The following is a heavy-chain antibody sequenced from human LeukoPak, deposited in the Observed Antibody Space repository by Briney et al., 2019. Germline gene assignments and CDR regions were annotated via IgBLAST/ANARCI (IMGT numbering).Heavy chain of an antibody. J-gene: IGHJ4*02. Sequence: PGGSLRLSCAASGFTFSSYWMHWVRQAPGKGLVWVSRINTDGSSTSYADSVKGRFTISRDNSKNMLYLQMNTLRAEDTAVYYCAKGHCDCEGYYYFDYWGQGTLVTVSS. D-gene: IGHD2-21*01. CDR1: GFTFSSYW. CDR2: INTDGSST. V-gene: IGHV3-74*01. CDR3: AKGHCDCEGYYYFDY.